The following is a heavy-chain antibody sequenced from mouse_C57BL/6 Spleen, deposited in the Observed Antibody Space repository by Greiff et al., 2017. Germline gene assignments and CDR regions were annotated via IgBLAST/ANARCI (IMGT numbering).Heavy chain of an antibody. CDR2: IWSDGST. CDR1: GFSLTSYG. J-gene: IGHJ4*01. CDR3: ARQWDYYGSSYGYYAMDY. D-gene: IGHD1-1*01. Sequence: VQLKESGPGLVAPSQSLSITCTVSGFSLTSYGVHWVRQPLGKGLEWLVVIWSDGSTTYNSALKSRLSISKDNSKSQVFLKMNSLQTDDTAMYYCARQWDYYGSSYGYYAMDYWGQGTSVTVSS. V-gene: IGHV2-6-1*01.